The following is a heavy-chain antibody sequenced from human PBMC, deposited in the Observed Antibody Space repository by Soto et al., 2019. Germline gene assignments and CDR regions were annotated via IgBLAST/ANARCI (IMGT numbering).Heavy chain of an antibody. CDR3: ARDSLGYCSSTSCAEKVWLDP. D-gene: IGHD2-2*01. J-gene: IGHJ5*02. CDR1: GYTFTSYG. CDR2: ISAYNGNT. V-gene: IGHV1-18*04. Sequence: ASVKVSCKASGYTFTSYGISWVRQAPGQGPEWMGWISAYNGNTNYAQRLQGRVTMTTDTSTSTAYMELRSLRSDDTAVYYCARDSLGYCSSTSCAEKVWLDPWGQGTLVTVYS.